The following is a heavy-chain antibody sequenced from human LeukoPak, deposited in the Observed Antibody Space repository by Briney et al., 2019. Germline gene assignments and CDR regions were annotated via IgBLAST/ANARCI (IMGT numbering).Heavy chain of an antibody. CDR2: ISYDGSNK. CDR1: GFTFSSYG. CDR3: AKAGYCTDGVCQNFDY. V-gene: IGHV3-30*18. Sequence: GGSLRLSCAASGFTFSSYGTHWVRQAPGKGLEWVAVISYDGSNKYYADSVKGRFTISRDNSKNTLYLQMNSLRAEDTAVYYCAKAGYCTDGVCQNFDYWGQGTLVTVSS. J-gene: IGHJ4*02. D-gene: IGHD2-8*01.